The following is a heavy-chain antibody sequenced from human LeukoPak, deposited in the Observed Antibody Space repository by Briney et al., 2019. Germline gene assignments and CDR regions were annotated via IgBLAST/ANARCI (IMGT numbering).Heavy chain of an antibody. CDR1: GGTFSSYT. CDR3: ARDGMDYGDYEAGY. D-gene: IGHD4-17*01. J-gene: IGHJ4*02. V-gene: IGHV1-46*01. Sequence: ASVKVSCRASGGTFSSYTISWVRQAPGQGLEWMGIINPSGGSTSYAQKFQGRVTMTRDTSTSTVYMELSSLRSEDTAVYYCARDGMDYGDYEAGYWGQGTLVTVSS. CDR2: INPSGGST.